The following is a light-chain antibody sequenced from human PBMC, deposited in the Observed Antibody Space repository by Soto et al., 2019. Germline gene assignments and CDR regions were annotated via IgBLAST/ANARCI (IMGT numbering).Light chain of an antibody. CDR2: LGS. CDR1: QSLLHSNGYKY. CDR3: MQALQTPPT. Sequence: DIVMTQSPLSLPVTPGEPASISCRSSQSLLHSNGYKYLDWYLQKPGQSPQLLIYLGSNRASGVPDRFSGSGSGTDFTLEISRVEAEDVGVYYCMQALQTPPTFGQGTKVEI. J-gene: IGKJ1*01. V-gene: IGKV2-28*01.